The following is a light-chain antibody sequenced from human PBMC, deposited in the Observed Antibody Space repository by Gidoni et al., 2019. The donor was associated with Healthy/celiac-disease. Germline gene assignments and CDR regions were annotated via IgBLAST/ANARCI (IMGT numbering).Light chain of an antibody. CDR2: EDS. Sequence: QSALTQPASVSGSPGQSITISCTGTSSDVGSYTLVSWYQQPPGKAPKLMIYEDSKRPSGVSNRFSGSKSGNTASLTISGLQAEDEADYYCCSYAGSSTWVFAGGTKLTVL. CDR3: CSYAGSSTWV. V-gene: IGLV2-23*01. CDR1: SSDVGSYTL. J-gene: IGLJ3*02.